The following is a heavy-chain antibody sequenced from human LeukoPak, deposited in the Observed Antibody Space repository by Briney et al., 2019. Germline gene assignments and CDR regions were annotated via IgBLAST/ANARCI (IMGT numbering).Heavy chain of an antibody. CDR2: ISSSSSYI. CDR3: ARVPGLRFLEWYFDY. CDR1: GFTFSSYS. V-gene: IGHV3-21*01. J-gene: IGHJ4*02. Sequence: PGGSLRLSCAASGFTFSSYSMNWVRQAPGKGLEWVSSISSSSSYIYYADSVKGRFTISRDNAKNSLYLQMNSLRAEDTAVYYCARVPGLRFLEWYFDYWGQGTLVTVSS. D-gene: IGHD3-3*01.